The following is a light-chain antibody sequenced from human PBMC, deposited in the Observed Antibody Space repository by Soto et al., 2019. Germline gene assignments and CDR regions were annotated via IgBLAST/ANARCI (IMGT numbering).Light chain of an antibody. CDR2: DAS. Sequence: VLTQSPATLSLSPGDRATLSCRAGQNINNFIAWYQHTPGQAPRLLIYDASNRATGIPGRCSGSGSGTDFTLTITILESEDFAVYYCQHRGRFGQGTKVDTK. V-gene: IGKV3-11*01. CDR1: QNINNF. J-gene: IGKJ1*01. CDR3: QHRGR.